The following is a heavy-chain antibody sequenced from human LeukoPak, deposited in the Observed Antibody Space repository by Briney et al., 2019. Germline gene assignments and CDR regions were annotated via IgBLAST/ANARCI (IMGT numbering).Heavy chain of an antibody. Sequence: SETLSLTCTVSGVSINSPYWTWIRQPPGKGLEWIGGIYYSGSTYYNPSLKSRVTISVDTSKNQFSLKLSSVTAADTAVYYCARFDYGDVYPDYWGQGTLVTVSS. D-gene: IGHD4-17*01. CDR1: GVSINSPY. J-gene: IGHJ4*02. V-gene: IGHV4-59*11. CDR3: ARFDYGDVYPDY. CDR2: IYYSGST.